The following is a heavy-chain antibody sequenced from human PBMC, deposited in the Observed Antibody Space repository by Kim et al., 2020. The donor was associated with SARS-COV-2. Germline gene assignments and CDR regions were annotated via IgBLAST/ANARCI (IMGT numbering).Heavy chain of an antibody. V-gene: IGHV3-30*18. D-gene: IGHD6-19*01. Sequence: GGSLRLSCAASGFTFSSYGMHWVRQAPGKGLEWVAVISYDGSNKYYADSVKGRFTISRDNSKNTLYLQMNSLRAEDTAVYYCAKVPGSSRWYVAYFQHWG. CDR2: ISYDGSNK. CDR1: GFTFSSYG. CDR3: AKVPGSSRWYVAYFQH. J-gene: IGHJ1*01.